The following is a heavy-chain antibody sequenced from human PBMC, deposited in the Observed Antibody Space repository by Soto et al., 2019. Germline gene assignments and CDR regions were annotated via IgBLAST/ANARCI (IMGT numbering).Heavy chain of an antibody. D-gene: IGHD4-17*01. CDR2: LHGGGNSA. CDR3: AKNMGRVTTSWHFDY. CDR1: GFTFSGYA. J-gene: IGHJ4*02. V-gene: IGHV3-23*01. Sequence: EVQLLESGGDLVQPGRSLRLSCAASGFTFSGYAMSWVRQAPGKGLEWVSVLHGGGNSAYYADSVKGRFTISRDNSKNTLYLQMSSLRSEDTAVYYCAKNMGRVTTSWHFDYWGQGTLVTVSS.